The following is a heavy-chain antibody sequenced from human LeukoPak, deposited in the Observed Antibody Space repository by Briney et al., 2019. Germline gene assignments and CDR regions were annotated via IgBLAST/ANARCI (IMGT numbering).Heavy chain of an antibody. D-gene: IGHD4-17*01. CDR3: GKSHGYGDYVDY. J-gene: IGHJ4*02. CDR2: ISGSAGST. CDR1: GFTFSSYA. Sequence: PGGSLRLSCAASGFTFSSYATSWVRQAPGKGLRWVSIISGSAGSTYYADSVKGRFTISRDNFKNTLYLQMNSLRAEDTAIYYCGKSHGYGDYVDYWGQGTLVTVSS. V-gene: IGHV3-23*01.